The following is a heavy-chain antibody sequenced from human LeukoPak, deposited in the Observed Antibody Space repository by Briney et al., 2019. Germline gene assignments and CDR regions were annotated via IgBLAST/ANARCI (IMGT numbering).Heavy chain of an antibody. CDR2: IKGDGIST. J-gene: IGHJ4*02. D-gene: IGHD2-15*01. Sequence: GGSLRLSCAASGFDFSSNWMHWVRHAPGQGLVWVSRIKGDGISTNYADSVKGRFTISRDIAKNTLYLQMNSLRAEDTGVYYCARDMSGYCSGGRCYNMGYFDYWGQGTLVTVSS. V-gene: IGHV3-74*01. CDR1: GFDFSSNW. CDR3: ARDMSGYCSGGRCYNMGYFDY.